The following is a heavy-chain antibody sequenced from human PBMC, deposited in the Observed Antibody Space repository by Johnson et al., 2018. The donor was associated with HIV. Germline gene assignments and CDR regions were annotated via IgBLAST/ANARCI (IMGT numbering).Heavy chain of an antibody. Sequence: SSTSYADSVKGRFTISRDNAKNSLYLQMNSLRAEDTAVYYCARVEHSDAFDIWGQGTMVTVSS. CDR2: SST. CDR3: ARVEHSDAFDI. D-gene: IGHD1/OR15-1a*01. V-gene: IGHV3-74*01. J-gene: IGHJ3*02.